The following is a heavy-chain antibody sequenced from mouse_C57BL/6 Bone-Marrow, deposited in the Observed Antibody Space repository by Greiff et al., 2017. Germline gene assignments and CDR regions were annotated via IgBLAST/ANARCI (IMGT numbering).Heavy chain of an antibody. V-gene: IGHV1-42*01. J-gene: IGHJ2*01. Sequence: EVKLVESGPELVKPGASVKISCKASGYSFTGYYMNWVKQSPEKSLEWIGEINPSTGGTTYNQKFKAKATLTVDKSSSTAYMQLKSLTSEDSAVYYCARGNSNYPYYFDYWGQGTTLTVSS. CDR3: ARGNSNYPYYFDY. CDR2: INPSTGGT. CDR1: GYSFTGYY. D-gene: IGHD2-5*01.